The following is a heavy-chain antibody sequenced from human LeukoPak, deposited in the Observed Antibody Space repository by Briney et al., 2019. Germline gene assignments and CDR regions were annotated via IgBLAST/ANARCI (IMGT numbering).Heavy chain of an antibody. CDR2: IYTSGST. CDR3: AENDFRSGYSG. Sequence: SQTLSLTCTVSGGSISSGSYYWSWIRQPAGKGLEWIGRIYTSGSTNYNPSLKSRVTISVDTSKNQFSLKLSSVTAADTAVYYCAENDFRSGYSGWGQGTLVTVSS. V-gene: IGHV4-61*02. J-gene: IGHJ4*02. D-gene: IGHD3-3*01. CDR1: GGSISSGSYY.